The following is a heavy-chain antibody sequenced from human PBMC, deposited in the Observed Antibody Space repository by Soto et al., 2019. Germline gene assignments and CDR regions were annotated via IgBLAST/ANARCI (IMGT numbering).Heavy chain of an antibody. J-gene: IGHJ4*02. V-gene: IGHV4-59*01. CDR1: GGSISSYY. CDR2: IYNSGST. CDR3: ATNTASSGCFFNF. Sequence: SETLSLTCTVSGGSISSYYWSWIRQPPGKGLEWIGYIYNSGSTNYNPSLKSGVTISLDTSKNQFSLKLSSVTAVDTAVYYCATNTASSGCFFNFWGQGTLVTVSS. D-gene: IGHD6-19*01.